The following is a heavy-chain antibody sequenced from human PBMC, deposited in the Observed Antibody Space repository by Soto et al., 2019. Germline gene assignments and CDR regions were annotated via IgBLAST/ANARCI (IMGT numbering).Heavy chain of an antibody. V-gene: IGHV3-23*01. D-gene: IGHD3-9*01. Sequence: EVQLLESGGGLVQPGGPLGSSVPAFGLTFSGIARGWGPQAPGRGLGGVSAIGGVGGRTYYADSVKGRFPISRDNSKNTLYLQMNSLRAEDTAVYYCAKSVWGITIFGGMDVWGQGTTVTVSS. CDR1: GLTFSGIA. J-gene: IGHJ6*02. CDR2: IGGVGGRT. CDR3: AKSVWGITIFGGMDV.